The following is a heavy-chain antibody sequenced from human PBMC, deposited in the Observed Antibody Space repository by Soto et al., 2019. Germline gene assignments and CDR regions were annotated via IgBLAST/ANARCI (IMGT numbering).Heavy chain of an antibody. V-gene: IGHV1-69*12. CDR1: GGTFSSYA. D-gene: IGHD6-13*01. CDR3: ASQRSSCWPSFVDGMDV. J-gene: IGHJ6*02. CDR2: IIPIFGTA. Sequence: QVQLVQSGAEVKKPGSSVKVSCKASGGTFSSYAISWVRQAPGQGLEWMGGIIPIFGTANYAQKFQGRVTITADESTSTAYMELSSLRSADTAVYYCASQRSSCWPSFVDGMDVWGQGTTVTVSS.